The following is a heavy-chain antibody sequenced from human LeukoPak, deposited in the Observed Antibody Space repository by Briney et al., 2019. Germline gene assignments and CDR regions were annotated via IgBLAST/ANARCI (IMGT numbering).Heavy chain of an antibody. Sequence: PSETLSLTCTVSGGSISSGSYYWSWIRQPAGKGLEWIGRIYTSGSTNYNPSLKSRVTISVDTSKNQFSLKLSSVTAADTAVYYCARGLVWRFLLDSRRDSFDIWGQGTTITVSS. D-gene: IGHD3-16*01. CDR3: ARGLVWRFLLDSRRDSFDI. J-gene: IGHJ3*02. CDR1: GGSISSGSYY. V-gene: IGHV4-61*02. CDR2: IYTSGST.